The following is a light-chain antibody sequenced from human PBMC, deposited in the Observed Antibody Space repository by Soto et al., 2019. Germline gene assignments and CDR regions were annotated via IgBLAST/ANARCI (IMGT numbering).Light chain of an antibody. J-gene: IGLJ1*01. CDR2: GVN. CDR3: CSYTTSTTYV. CDR1: VSDVGGYDS. Sequence: QSVLTQPASVSGSPGQSITISCTGTVSDVGGYDSVSWYQQHPGRAPKLIIYGVNNRPSGVSNRFSASKSADTASLTIPGLQAEDEANYYFCSYTTSTTYVFGSGTKVTVL. V-gene: IGLV2-14*03.